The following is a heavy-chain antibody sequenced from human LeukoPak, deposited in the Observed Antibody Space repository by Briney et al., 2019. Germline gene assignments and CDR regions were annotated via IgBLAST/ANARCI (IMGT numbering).Heavy chain of an antibody. J-gene: IGHJ3*02. V-gene: IGHV3-15*01. D-gene: IGHD6-19*01. CDR1: GFTFTNAW. CDR3: SEEGRYSSGWYGSYGI. Sequence: GGSLRLSCAASGFTFTNAWMSWVRQAPGKGLEWVGRIKSKTDGGTTDYVAPVKGRFTISRDDSKSTLYLQMNSLETEDTGVYYCSEEGRYSSGWYGSYGIWGQGTMVTVSS. CDR2: IKSKTDGGTT.